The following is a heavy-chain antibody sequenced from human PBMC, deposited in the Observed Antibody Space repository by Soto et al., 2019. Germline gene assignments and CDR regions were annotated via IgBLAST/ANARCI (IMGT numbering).Heavy chain of an antibody. V-gene: IGHV4-61*01. CDR2: THYSGST. D-gene: IGHD3-10*01. CDR1: GDSVSSGSYY. CDR3: AKARFGEFLDY. J-gene: IGHJ4*02. Sequence: SETLSLTCTVSGDSVSSGSYYWSWIRQPPGKGLEWIGYTHYSGSTNYNPSLKSRVTISADTSKNQFSLKLSSVTAADTAVYYCAKARFGEFLDYWGQGTLVTVSS.